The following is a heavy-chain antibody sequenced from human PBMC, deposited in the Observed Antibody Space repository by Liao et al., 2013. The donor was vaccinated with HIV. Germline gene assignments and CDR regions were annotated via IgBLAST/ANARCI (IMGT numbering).Heavy chain of an antibody. Sequence: QLQLQESGPGLVKPSETLSLTCTVSGGSISSSSYYWGWIRQPPGKGLEWIGSIYYSGSTNYNPSLKSRVTISVDTSKNQFSLKLSSVTAADTAVYYCARGVTMVRGVISDYWGQGTLVTVSS. CDR3: ARGVTMVRGVISDY. CDR2: IYYSGST. J-gene: IGHJ4*02. V-gene: IGHV4-39*07. D-gene: IGHD3-10*01. CDR1: GGSISSSSYY.